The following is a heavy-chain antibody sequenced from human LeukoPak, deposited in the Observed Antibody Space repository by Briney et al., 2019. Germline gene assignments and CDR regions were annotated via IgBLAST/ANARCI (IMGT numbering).Heavy chain of an antibody. CDR1: GYTFTGYY. J-gene: IGHJ4*02. V-gene: IGHV1-18*04. CDR2: ISGNNDNP. D-gene: IGHD1-26*01. Sequence: ASVKVSCKASGYTFTGYYMYWMRQAPGQGLEWMGWISGNNDNPNYGQKFQGRFTVTTDSSTSTAYMELRNLTFDDTAVYYCARDGTSADDYWGQGTLVTVSS. CDR3: ARDGTSADDY.